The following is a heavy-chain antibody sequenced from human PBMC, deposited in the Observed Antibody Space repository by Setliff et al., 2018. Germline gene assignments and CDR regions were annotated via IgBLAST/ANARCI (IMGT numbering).Heavy chain of an antibody. J-gene: IGHJ3*01. CDR3: AISTLSICSGGSCPNVFDV. V-gene: IGHV1-18*01. CDR1: GYIFSSYG. D-gene: IGHD2-15*01. Sequence: ASVKVSCQASGYIFSSYGISWVRQAPGQGLQWMGWISSYNTDITNYAERFQGRITMTTDTSTSAAYMELRGLRSDDTAIYYCAISTLSICSGGSCPNVFDVWGPGTLVTVSS. CDR2: ISSYNTDIT.